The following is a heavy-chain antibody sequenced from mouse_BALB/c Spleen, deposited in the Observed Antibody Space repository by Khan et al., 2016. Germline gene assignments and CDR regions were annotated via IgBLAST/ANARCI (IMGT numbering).Heavy chain of an antibody. Sequence: QVQLKQAGAELVRPGSSVKISCKVSGYAFSSYWMNWVKQRPGQGLEWIGQIYPGDGDTKYNGKFKGKVTLTADKSSSTAYMQHSSLTSADSTVYYCANSGNFVYWGRGATLAVSS. CDR3: ANSGNFVY. D-gene: IGHD1-1*02. J-gene: IGHJ2*01. V-gene: IGHV1-80*01. CDR1: GYAFSSYW. CDR2: IYPGDGDT.